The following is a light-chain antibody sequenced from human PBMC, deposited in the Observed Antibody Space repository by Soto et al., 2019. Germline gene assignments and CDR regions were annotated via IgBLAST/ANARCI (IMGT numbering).Light chain of an antibody. V-gene: IGKV1-5*01. CDR1: QSMSSY. CDR2: DAS. CDR3: QQYKNLYT. J-gene: IGKJ2*01. Sequence: DVQITQSPSSLSASVVDRVTITCRASQSMSSYLNWYQQKPGKAPKLLIYDASSWESGVPSRFSGTGSGTEYTLTISSLQPDDFGTYYCQQYKNLYTLGRGTKVDI.